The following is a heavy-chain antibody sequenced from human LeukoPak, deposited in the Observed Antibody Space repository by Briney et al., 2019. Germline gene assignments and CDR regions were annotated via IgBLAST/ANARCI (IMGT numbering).Heavy chain of an antibody. J-gene: IGHJ4*02. Sequence: PGRSLRLSCAASGFTFSSYGMHWVRQAPGKWLEWVAVISYDGSNKYYADSVKGRFTISRDNSKNTLYLQMHSLRAEDTAVYYCANESPGYSSSWYVYWGQGTLVTVSS. V-gene: IGHV3-30*18. CDR3: ANESPGYSSSWYVY. D-gene: IGHD6-13*01. CDR1: GFTFSSYG. CDR2: ISYDGSNK.